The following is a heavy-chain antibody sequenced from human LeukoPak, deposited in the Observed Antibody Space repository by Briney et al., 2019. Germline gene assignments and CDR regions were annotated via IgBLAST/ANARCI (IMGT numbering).Heavy chain of an antibody. CDR1: GGTFSSYA. CDR3: ARGGGGPQWLVLDY. V-gene: IGHV1-69*13. Sequence: SVKVSCKASGGTFSSYAISWVRQAPEQGLEWMGGIIPIFGTANYAQKFQGRVTITADESTSTAYMELSSLRSEDTAVYYCARGGGGPQWLVLDYWGQGTLVTVSS. D-gene: IGHD6-19*01. CDR2: IIPIFGTA. J-gene: IGHJ4*02.